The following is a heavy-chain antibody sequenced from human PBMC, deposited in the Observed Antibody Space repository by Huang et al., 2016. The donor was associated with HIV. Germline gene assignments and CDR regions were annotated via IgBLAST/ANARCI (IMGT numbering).Heavy chain of an antibody. CDR2: INPKRGGT. D-gene: IGHD6-6*01. CDR1: GYTFTDSN. V-gene: IGHV1-2*02. Sequence: QVQLVQSGAEVKNPGASVRVSCKASGYTFTDSNIHWVRQAPGQGLEGRGWINPKRGGTSYAQRFQGRSTMTRDTTSSTVHMDLRRIQSDDTAVYFCARDWSFGSSTSPADWGQGTLVTVSS. CDR3: ARDWSFGSSTSPAD. J-gene: IGHJ4*02.